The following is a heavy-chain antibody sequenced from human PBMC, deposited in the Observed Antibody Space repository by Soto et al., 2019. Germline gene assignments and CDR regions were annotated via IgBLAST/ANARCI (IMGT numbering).Heavy chain of an antibody. CDR3: AREPATAKPEGVDF. Sequence: ASVKVSCTASGYTFSDYYIHWVRQAPGQGLDWMGWINPNSGGTKYAPKFQGGVTMTRDTSITTAYMELSRRRSGDTAVYDCAREPATAKPEGVDFWGQGTLVTVSS. CDR2: INPNSGGT. J-gene: IGHJ4*02. V-gene: IGHV1-2*02. D-gene: IGHD1-1*01. CDR1: GYTFSDYY.